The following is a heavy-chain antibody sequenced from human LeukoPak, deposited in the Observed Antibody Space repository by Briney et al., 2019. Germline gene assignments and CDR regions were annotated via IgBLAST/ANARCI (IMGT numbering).Heavy chain of an antibody. J-gene: IGHJ4*02. Sequence: SVKVSCKASGGTFSRYAFSWVRQAPGQGLEWMGGIIPMSATANYAQKFRGRVTITADESTSTVYMELSSLRSEDTAVYYCARDPGYYDSSGYYHMNYFDYWGQGTLVTVSS. CDR1: GGTFSRYA. CDR3: ARDPGYYDSSGYYHMNYFDY. V-gene: IGHV1-69*13. CDR2: IIPMSATA. D-gene: IGHD3-22*01.